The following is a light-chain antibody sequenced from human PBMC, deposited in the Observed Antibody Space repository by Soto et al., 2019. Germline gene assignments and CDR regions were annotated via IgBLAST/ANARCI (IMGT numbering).Light chain of an antibody. J-gene: IGKJ4*01. CDR1: QSVDIS. Sequence: PGERVILSCRASQSVDISLAWYQQKPGQAPRLLIYGASTRATDMPGRFSGSGSGTEFTLTITSLQSEDFAAYYCQQLYTYPLTFGGGTKVDIK. CDR3: QQLYTYPLT. CDR2: GAS. V-gene: IGKV3-15*01.